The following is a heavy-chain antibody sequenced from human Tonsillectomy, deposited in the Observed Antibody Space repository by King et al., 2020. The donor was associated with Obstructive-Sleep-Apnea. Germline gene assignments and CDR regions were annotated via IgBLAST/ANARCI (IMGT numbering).Heavy chain of an antibody. Sequence: QLQESGPGLVKPSETLSLTCTVSGGSISSSSYYWGWIRQPPGKGLEWILSIYYSGSTYYNPSLKSRVTISVDTSKNQFSLKLSSVTAADTAVYYCATPRRSGDFDYWGQGTLVTVSS. CDR1: GGSISSSSYY. V-gene: IGHV4-39*07. CDR3: ATPRRSGDFDY. J-gene: IGHJ4*02. CDR2: IYYSGST.